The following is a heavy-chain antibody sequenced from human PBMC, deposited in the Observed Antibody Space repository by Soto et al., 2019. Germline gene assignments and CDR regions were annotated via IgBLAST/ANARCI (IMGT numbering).Heavy chain of an antibody. Sequence: SGGACGSEVMIWVEQDNKEGLEWMGGISPIFGKANYAQKFQGRVTITADKSTSTAYMELSSLRSEDTAVYYCARVLVAYGSGSPFDYWGQGPWVT. V-gene: IGHV1-69*06. CDR3: ARVLVAYGSGSPFDY. CDR2: ISPIFGKA. D-gene: IGHD3-10*01. J-gene: IGHJ4*02. CDR1: GGACGSEV.